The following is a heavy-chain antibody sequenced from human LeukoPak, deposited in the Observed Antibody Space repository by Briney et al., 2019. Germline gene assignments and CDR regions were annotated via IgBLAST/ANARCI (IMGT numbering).Heavy chain of an antibody. Sequence: KASETLSLTCTVSGGSISNYYWSWIRQPPGKGLEWIGYIYYSGSTNYNPSLKSRVTISVDTSKNQFSLKLSSVTAADTAVYYCARRLNSGSYSLDAFDIWGQGTMVTVSS. CDR2: IYYSGST. J-gene: IGHJ3*02. V-gene: IGHV4-59*01. D-gene: IGHD1-26*01. CDR3: ARRLNSGSYSLDAFDI. CDR1: GGSISNYY.